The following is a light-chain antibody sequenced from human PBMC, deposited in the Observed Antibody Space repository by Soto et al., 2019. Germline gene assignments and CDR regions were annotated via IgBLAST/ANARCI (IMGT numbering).Light chain of an antibody. J-gene: IGKJ1*01. CDR3: QDRSKWPLGT. Sequence: VMTQSPATLSLSPGARAPLSWRASQRITTVAWYQHKPGQAPRLLICDASTRATGIPARFSGSGSGTDFNLTISSLEPEDSAVYYCQDRSKWPLGTFGQGTKV. CDR1: QRITT. CDR2: DAS. V-gene: IGKV3-11*01.